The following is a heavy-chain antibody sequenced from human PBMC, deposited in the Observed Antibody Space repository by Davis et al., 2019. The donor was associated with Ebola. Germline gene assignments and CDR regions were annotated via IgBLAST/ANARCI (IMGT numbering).Heavy chain of an antibody. CDR2: IKQDGSEK. J-gene: IGHJ4*02. V-gene: IGHV3-7*01. D-gene: IGHD5-18*01. Sequence: GESLKISCAASGFTFSSYWMSWVRQAPGKGLEWVANIKQDGSEKYYVDSVKGRFTISRDNAKNSLYLQMNSLRAEDTAVYYCAAAPGYRREFDYWGQGTLVTVSS. CDR1: GFTFSSYW. CDR3: AAAPGYRREFDY.